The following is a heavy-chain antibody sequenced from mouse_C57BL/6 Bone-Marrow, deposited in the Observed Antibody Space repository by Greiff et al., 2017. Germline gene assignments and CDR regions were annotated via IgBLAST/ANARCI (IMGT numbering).Heavy chain of an antibody. D-gene: IGHD1-1*01. CDR3: ARGRFTTVVADYAMDY. CDR2: IDPEDGET. CDR1: GFNIKDYY. J-gene: IGHJ4*01. Sequence: VQLQQSGAELVKPGASVKLSCTASGFNIKDYYMHWVKQRTEQGLEWIGRIDPEDGETKYAPKFQGKATITADTSSNTAYLQLSSLTSEDTAVYYCARGRFTTVVADYAMDYLGEGTSVTVSS. V-gene: IGHV14-2*01.